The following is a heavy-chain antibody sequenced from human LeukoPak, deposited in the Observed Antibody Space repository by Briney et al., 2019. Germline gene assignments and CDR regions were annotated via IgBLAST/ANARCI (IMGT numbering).Heavy chain of an antibody. V-gene: IGHV3-11*04. CDR2: ISSSGSTI. D-gene: IGHD3-3*01. CDR1: GFTFSDYY. CDR3: AREVFSRTYYDFWSGGDAFDI. J-gene: IGHJ3*02. Sequence: PGGSLRLSCAASGFTFSDYYMSWIRQAPGKGLEWVSYISSSGSTIYYADSVKGRFTISRDNAKNSLYLQMNSLRAEDMAVYYCAREVFSRTYYDFWSGGDAFDIWGQGTMVTVSS.